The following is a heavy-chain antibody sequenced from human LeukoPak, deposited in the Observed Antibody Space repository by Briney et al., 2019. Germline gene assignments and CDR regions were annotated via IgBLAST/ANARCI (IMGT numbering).Heavy chain of an antibody. Sequence: SETLSLTCTVSGGSINSYYWSWIRQPPGKGLEWIGYIYYSGSTKYNPSLKSRVTISVDTSKNQFSLRPSSVTAADTAMYYCARTGVVVVAARFDYWGQGTLVTVSS. V-gene: IGHV4-59*01. D-gene: IGHD2-15*01. CDR3: ARTGVVVVAARFDY. J-gene: IGHJ4*02. CDR2: IYYSGST. CDR1: GGSINSYY.